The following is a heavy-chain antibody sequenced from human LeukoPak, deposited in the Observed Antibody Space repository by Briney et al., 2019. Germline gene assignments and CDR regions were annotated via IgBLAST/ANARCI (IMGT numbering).Heavy chain of an antibody. Sequence: SETLSLTCTVSGGSISSYYWSWIRRPPGKGLEWIGYIYYSGSTNYNPSLKSRVTISVDTSKNQFSLKLSSVTAADTAVYYCARDVLYYYDSSGYQWDAFDIWGQGTMVTVSS. CDR2: IYYSGST. D-gene: IGHD3-22*01. J-gene: IGHJ3*02. V-gene: IGHV4-59*01. CDR1: GGSISSYY. CDR3: ARDVLYYYDSSGYQWDAFDI.